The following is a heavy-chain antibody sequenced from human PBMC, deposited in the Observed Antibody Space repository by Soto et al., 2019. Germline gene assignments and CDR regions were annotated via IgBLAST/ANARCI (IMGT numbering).Heavy chain of an antibody. D-gene: IGHD6-13*01. J-gene: IGHJ4*02. CDR2: IWYDGSNK. V-gene: IGHV3-33*01. Sequence: GGSLRLSCAASGFTFSSYGMHWVRQAPGKGLEWVAVIWYDGSNKYYADSVKGRFTISRDNSKNTLYLQMNSLRAEDTAVYYCARVEGQQLLFSLYWGQGTLVTVSS. CDR3: ARVEGQQLLFSLY. CDR1: GFTFSSYG.